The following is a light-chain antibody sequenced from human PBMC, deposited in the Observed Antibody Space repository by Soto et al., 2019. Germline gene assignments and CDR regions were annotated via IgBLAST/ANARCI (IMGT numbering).Light chain of an antibody. CDR3: QQYGSFRST. J-gene: IGKJ2*02. Sequence: EIVLTQSPGTLSLSPGERATLSCRASQSVSSSYLAWYQQNPGQAPGLLIYGASSRATGIPDRFSGSGSGTDFTLTISRLETEDFALYYCQQYGSFRSTFVQGTKLEMK. V-gene: IGKV3-20*01. CDR2: GAS. CDR1: QSVSSSY.